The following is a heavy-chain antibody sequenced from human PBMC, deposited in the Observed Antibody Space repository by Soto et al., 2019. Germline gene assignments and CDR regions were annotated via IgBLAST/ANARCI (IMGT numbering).Heavy chain of an antibody. CDR2: IDPHSGVT. V-gene: IGHV1-2*07. J-gene: IGHJ3*02. CDR1: GYTFTGYY. D-gene: IGHD3-22*01. Sequence: GGSVSVSCKASGYTFTGYYIHWVRQAPGQWLGLMGWIDPHSGVTNYAHKFQGRVTITRDTSISTAYMEMSRLRYDDSAVYLCAREQGRPDSSGSGFNISGQGPRVTDS. CDR3: AREQGRPDSSGSGFNI.